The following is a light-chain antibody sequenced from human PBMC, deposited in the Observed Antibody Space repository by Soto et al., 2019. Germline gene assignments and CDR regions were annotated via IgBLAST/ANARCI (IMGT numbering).Light chain of an antibody. J-gene: IGKJ1*01. CDR1: QSISSY. CDR3: QQTYSTPWT. Sequence: DIPMTQSPSSLSASVGDRVTITCRASQSISSYLNWYQQRPGTAPKLLIYTASRLQSGAPSRFSGSGSGTDFTLTISSLQPEDFATYHCQQTYSTPWTFGQGTKVEI. V-gene: IGKV1-39*01. CDR2: TAS.